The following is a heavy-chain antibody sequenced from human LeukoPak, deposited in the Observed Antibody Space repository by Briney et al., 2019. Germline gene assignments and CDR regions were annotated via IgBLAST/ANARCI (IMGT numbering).Heavy chain of an antibody. Sequence: ASVKVSCKASGYTFTTHYMHWVRQAPGQGLEWMGWINPNSGGTNYAQKFQGRVTMTRDTSISTAYMELSRLRSDDTAVYYCAREYYRDYYYYMDVWGKGTTVTVSS. CDR1: GYTFTTHY. D-gene: IGHD3-10*01. CDR3: AREYYRDYYYYMDV. J-gene: IGHJ6*03. CDR2: INPNSGGT. V-gene: IGHV1-2*02.